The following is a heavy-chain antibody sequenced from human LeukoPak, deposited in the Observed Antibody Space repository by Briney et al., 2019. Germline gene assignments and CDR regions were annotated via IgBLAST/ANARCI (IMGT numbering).Heavy chain of an antibody. D-gene: IGHD5-24*01. CDR2: IWYDGSNK. J-gene: IGHJ3*01. Sequence: GGSLRLSGAASGFTFSNYVMHWIRQAPGKGLEWVAGIWYDGSNKYYADSVKGRFTISRDNSKNTLYLHMNSLRAEDTAVYCCARDRREMATITYGAFDVWGQGTMVTVSS. CDR3: ARDRREMATITYGAFDV. CDR1: GFTFSNYV. V-gene: IGHV3-33*01.